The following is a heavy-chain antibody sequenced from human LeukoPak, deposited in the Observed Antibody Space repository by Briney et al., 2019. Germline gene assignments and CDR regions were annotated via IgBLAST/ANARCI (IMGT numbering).Heavy chain of an antibody. Sequence: GGSLRLSCAGSGFSVSNYYMNWVRQAPGKGLEWVSLIRDSGETFYADSVKGRFTISRDNPKNTLYLQMNSLRAEDTAVYFCAKRGVVIRVILVGFHKEAYYFDSWGQGALVTVSS. CDR3: AKRGVVIRVILVGFHKEAYYFDS. J-gene: IGHJ4*02. D-gene: IGHD3-22*01. V-gene: IGHV3-53*01. CDR2: IRDSGET. CDR1: GFSVSNYY.